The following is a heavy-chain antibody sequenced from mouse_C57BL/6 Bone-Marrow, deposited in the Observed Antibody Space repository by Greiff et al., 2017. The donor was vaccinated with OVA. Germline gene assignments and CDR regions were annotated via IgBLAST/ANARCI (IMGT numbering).Heavy chain of an antibody. V-gene: IGHV1-26*01. J-gene: IGHJ4*01. D-gene: IGHD1-1*01. Sequence: EVQLQQSGPELVKPGASVKISCKASGYTFTDYYMNWVKQSHGKSLEWIGDINPNNGGTSYNQKFKGKATLTVDKSSSTAYMELRSLTSEDSAGYYCASITTVVARSMDYWGQGTSVTVSA. CDR3: ASITTVVARSMDY. CDR2: INPNNGGT. CDR1: GYTFTDYY.